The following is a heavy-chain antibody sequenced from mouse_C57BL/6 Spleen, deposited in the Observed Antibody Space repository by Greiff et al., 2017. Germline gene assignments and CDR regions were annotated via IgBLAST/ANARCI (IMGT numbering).Heavy chain of an antibody. V-gene: IGHV1-55*01. CDR3: ARDGSSPSYWYFDV. CDR2: IYPGSGST. CDR1: GYTFTSYW. D-gene: IGHD1-1*01. Sequence: QVQLKQPGAELVKPGASVKMSCKASGYTFTSYWITWVKQRPGQGLEWIGDIYPGSGSTNYNEKFKSKATLTVDTSSSTAYMQLSSLTSEDSAVYYCARDGSSPSYWYFDVWGTGTTVTVSS. J-gene: IGHJ1*03.